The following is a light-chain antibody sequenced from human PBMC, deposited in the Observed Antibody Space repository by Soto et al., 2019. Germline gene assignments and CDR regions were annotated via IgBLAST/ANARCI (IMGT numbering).Light chain of an antibody. Sequence: EIVMTKSPATLSVSRWEIATLSCRASQSVSSNLAWYQQKPGQAPRLLIYGASTRATGIPARFSGSGSGTEFTLTISSLQSEDFAVYDCQQYNNWPPWTFGQGTKVDIK. V-gene: IGKV3-15*01. CDR2: GAS. CDR3: QQYNNWPPWT. J-gene: IGKJ1*01. CDR1: QSVSSN.